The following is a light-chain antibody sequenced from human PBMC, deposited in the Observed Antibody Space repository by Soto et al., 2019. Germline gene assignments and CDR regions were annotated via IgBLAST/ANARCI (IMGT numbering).Light chain of an antibody. CDR2: YAS. J-gene: IGKJ2*01. Sequence: EIVMTQSPGTLSLSPGERATLSCRATQSVYKNYLAWYQQKPDQAPRLLIYYASTRATGIPDRFSGSGSETDLTLTINRLEPEDFALYYCQQYGNPPRTFGQGTRLEIK. CDR3: QQYGNPPRT. V-gene: IGKV3-20*01. CDR1: QSVYKNY.